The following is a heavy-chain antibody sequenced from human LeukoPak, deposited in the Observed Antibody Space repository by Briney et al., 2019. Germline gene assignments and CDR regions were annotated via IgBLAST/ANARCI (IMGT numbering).Heavy chain of an antibody. CDR2: IYHSRST. Sequence: SETLSLTCAVSGGSISSGGYSWSWIRQPPGKGLEWIGYIYHSRSTYYNPSLKSRVTISVDRSKNQFSLKLSSVTAADTAVYYCARGDPSSIAAAGTWFDPWGQGTLVTVSS. CDR1: GGSISSGGYS. V-gene: IGHV4-30-2*01. J-gene: IGHJ5*02. D-gene: IGHD6-13*01. CDR3: ARGDPSSIAAAGTWFDP.